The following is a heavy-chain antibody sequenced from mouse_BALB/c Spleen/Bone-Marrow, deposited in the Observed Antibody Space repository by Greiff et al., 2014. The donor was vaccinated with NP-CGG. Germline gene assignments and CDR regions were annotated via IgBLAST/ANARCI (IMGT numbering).Heavy chain of an antibody. CDR2: INPSNGRT. CDR3: ARGGGSYYAMDY. V-gene: IGHV1S81*02. J-gene: IGHJ4*01. D-gene: IGHD1-1*02. CDR1: GYTFTSYW. Sequence: QVQLQQSGAELVKPGASVKLSCKASGYTFTSYWMHWVKQRPGQGLEWIGEINPSNGRTNYNEKFKSKATLTVDKSSSTAYMQLSSLTSEDSAVYYCARGGGSYYAMDYLGQGTSVTVSS.